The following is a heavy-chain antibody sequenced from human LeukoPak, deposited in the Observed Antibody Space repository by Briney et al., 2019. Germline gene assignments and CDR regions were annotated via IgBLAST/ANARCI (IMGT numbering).Heavy chain of an antibody. J-gene: IGHJ6*02. D-gene: IGHD3-3*01. CDR3: ARDGARITILYGMDV. CDR1: GYAFSSYG. Sequence: ASVKVSCKASGYAFSSYGFSWVRQAPGQGLEWMGGISVYNGKTNLAEKFQGGVTMTTDTPTSTAYMELRSLRSDDTAVYYCARDGARITILYGMDVWGQGTTVTVSS. CDR2: ISVYNGKT. V-gene: IGHV1-18*01.